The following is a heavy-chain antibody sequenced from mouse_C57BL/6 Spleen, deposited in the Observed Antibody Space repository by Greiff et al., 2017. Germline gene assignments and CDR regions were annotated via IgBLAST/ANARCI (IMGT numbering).Heavy chain of an antibody. J-gene: IGHJ2*01. V-gene: IGHV1-52*01. CDR2: IDPSDSET. Sequence: VQLQQPGAELVRPGSSVKLSCKASGYTFTSYWMHWVKQRPIQGLEWIGNIDPSDSETHYNQKFKDKATLTVDKSSSTAYMQLSSLTSEDSAVYYCARRRTGPYYFDYWGQGTTLTVSS. CDR3: ARRRTGPYYFDY. D-gene: IGHD4-1*01. CDR1: GYTFTSYW.